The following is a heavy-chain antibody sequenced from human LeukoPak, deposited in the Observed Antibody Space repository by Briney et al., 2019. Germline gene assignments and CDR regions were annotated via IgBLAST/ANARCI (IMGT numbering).Heavy chain of an antibody. CDR3: ATPRGDTALDV. CDR2: ISYDGSNK. V-gene: IGHV3-30*03. D-gene: IGHD5-18*01. Sequence: GGSLRLSCAASGFTFSSYGMHWVRQAPGKGLEWGAVISYDGSNKYYADSVKGRFTISRDNSKNTLYLQMNSLRAEDTAVYYCATPRGDTALDVWGQGTTVTVSS. J-gene: IGHJ6*02. CDR1: GFTFSSYG.